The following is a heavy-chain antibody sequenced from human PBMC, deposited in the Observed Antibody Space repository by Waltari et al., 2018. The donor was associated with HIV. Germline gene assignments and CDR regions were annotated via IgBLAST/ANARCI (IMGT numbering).Heavy chain of an antibody. Sequence: QLQLQESGPGLVKPSETLSLTCTVSGGSISSSSYYWGWIRQPPGKGLEWIGSIYYSGSTDYNPSLKSRVTISVDTSKNQFSLKLSSVTAADTAVYYCARERYCSGGSCPFDYWGQGTLVTVSS. CDR3: ARERYCSGGSCPFDY. D-gene: IGHD2-15*01. V-gene: IGHV4-39*07. J-gene: IGHJ4*02. CDR2: IYYSGST. CDR1: GGSISSSSYY.